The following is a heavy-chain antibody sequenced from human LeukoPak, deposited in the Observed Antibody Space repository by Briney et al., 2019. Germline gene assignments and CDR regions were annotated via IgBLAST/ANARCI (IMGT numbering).Heavy chain of an antibody. D-gene: IGHD2/OR15-2a*01. J-gene: IGHJ6*03. CDR3: ARGIGLPDYYYYMDV. V-gene: IGHV1-2*02. CDR2: INPNSGGT. CDR1: GYTFTGYY. Sequence: ASVKVSCKASGYTFTGYYMHWVRQAPGQGLEWMGWINPNSGGTNYAQKFQGRVTMTRDTSISTAYMELSRLRSDDTAVYYCARGIGLPDYYYYMDVWGKGTTVTVSS.